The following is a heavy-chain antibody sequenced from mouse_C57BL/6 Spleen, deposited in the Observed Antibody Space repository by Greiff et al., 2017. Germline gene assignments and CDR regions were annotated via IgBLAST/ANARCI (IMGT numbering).Heavy chain of an antibody. CDR1: GFTFSSYA. CDR2: ISDGGSYT. CDR3: ARSGSIFYYAMDY. J-gene: IGHJ4*01. D-gene: IGHD1-1*01. V-gene: IGHV5-4*01. Sequence: EVQVVESGGGLVKPGGSLKLSCAASGFTFSSYAMSWVRQTPEKRLEWVATISDGGSYTYYPDNVKGRFTISRDNAKNNLYLQMSHLKSEDTAVYYCARSGSIFYYAMDYWGQGTSVTVSS.